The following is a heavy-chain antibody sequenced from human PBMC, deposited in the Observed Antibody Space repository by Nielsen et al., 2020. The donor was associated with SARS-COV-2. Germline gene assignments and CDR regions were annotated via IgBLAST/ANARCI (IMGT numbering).Heavy chain of an antibody. CDR1: GDSFSSYY. J-gene: IGHJ6*02. D-gene: IGHD1-20*01. CDR2: IFSSGST. CDR3: ARVPLGIAGTTDYYYGMDV. Sequence: SETLSLTCTVSGDSFSSYYWSWIRQPPGTGLEWIGYIFSSGSTNYNPSLKSRVTISIDTSKNRFSRKLSSETAADRAVYYCARVPLGIAGTTDYYYGMDVWGQGTTVTVSS. V-gene: IGHV4-59*13.